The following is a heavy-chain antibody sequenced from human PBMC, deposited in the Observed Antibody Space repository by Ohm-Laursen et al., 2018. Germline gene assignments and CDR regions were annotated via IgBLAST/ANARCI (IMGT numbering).Heavy chain of an antibody. J-gene: IGHJ4*02. CDR1: GFNFGIYW. Sequence: SLRLSCSATGFNFGIYWMNWVRQAPGKGLVWVSHVNLDGSTTIYADSVKGRFTISRDNAKNTLFLQMNSLRADDTAVYYCVRHDSTGYYYFWGQGALVTVSS. V-gene: IGHV3-74*01. CDR2: VNLDGSTT. D-gene: IGHD3-22*01. CDR3: VRHDSTGYYYF.